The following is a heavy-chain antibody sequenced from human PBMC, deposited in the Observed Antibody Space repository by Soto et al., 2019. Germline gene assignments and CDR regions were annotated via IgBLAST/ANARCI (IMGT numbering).Heavy chain of an antibody. Sequence: QMQLVQSGPEVKKPGTSVKVSCKASGFTFTSSAVQWVRQARGQRLEWIGWIVVGSGNTNYAQKFQERVTITRDMSTSTAYMELSSLRSEDTAVYYCAAELSADWNYYYYYGMDVWGQGTTGTVSS. CDR2: IVVGSGNT. J-gene: IGHJ6*02. D-gene: IGHD1-1*01. CDR3: AAELSADWNYYYYYGMDV. V-gene: IGHV1-58*01. CDR1: GFTFTSSA.